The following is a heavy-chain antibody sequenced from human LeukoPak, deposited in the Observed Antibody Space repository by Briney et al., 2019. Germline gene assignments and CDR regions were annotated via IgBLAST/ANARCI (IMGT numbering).Heavy chain of an antibody. J-gene: IGHJ4*02. D-gene: IGHD6-19*01. CDR1: GGSISGSSYY. V-gene: IGHV4-39*01. CDR3: ASIAVAGTLGHY. Sequence: KPSETLSLTCTVSGGSISGSSYYWGWIRQPPGKGLEWIGSIYYSGSTYYNPSLKSRVTISVDTSKNQFSLKLSSVTAADTAVYYCASIAVAGTLGHYWGQGTLVTVSS. CDR2: IYYSGST.